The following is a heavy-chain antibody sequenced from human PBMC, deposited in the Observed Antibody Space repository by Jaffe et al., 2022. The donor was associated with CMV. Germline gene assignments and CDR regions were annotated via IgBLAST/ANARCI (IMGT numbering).Heavy chain of an antibody. J-gene: IGHJ6*02. V-gene: IGHV3-21*01. CDR2: ISSSSSYI. CDR3: AREGNGSGRGDYYYGMDV. CDR1: GFTFSSYS. Sequence: EVQLVESGGGLVKPGGSLRLSCAASGFTFSSYSMNWVRQAPGKGLEWVSSISSSSSYIYYADSVKGRFTISRDNAKNSLYLQMNSLRAEDTAVYYCAREGNGSGRGDYYYGMDVWGQGTTVTVSS. D-gene: IGHD3-10*01.